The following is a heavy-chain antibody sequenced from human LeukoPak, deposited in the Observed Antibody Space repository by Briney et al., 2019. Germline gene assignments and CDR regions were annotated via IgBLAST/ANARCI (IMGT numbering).Heavy chain of an antibody. Sequence: GGSLRLSCAASGFTFSTYSMNWVRQAPGKGLEWVSGISGGDGTTFYADSVKGRFTISRDNSKNTLYLQMNSLRAEDTAVYYCAKAGSLDIAARQNYWGQGTLVTVSS. D-gene: IGHD6-6*01. V-gene: IGHV3-23*01. J-gene: IGHJ4*02. CDR1: GFTFSTYS. CDR2: ISGGDGTT. CDR3: AKAGSLDIAARQNY.